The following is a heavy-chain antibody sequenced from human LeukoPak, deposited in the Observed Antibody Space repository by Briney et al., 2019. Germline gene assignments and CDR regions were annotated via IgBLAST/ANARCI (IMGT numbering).Heavy chain of an antibody. V-gene: IGHV4-30-4*08. CDR1: GGSISSDDYY. CDR3: ARGDIETNLDY. D-gene: IGHD5-24*01. J-gene: IGHJ4*02. Sequence: PSETLSLTCTVSGGSISSDDYYWSWIRQPPGKGLEWIGHIYYSGDTYYDPSLKSRVTMSVDTSKNQFSLMLSSVTAADTAVYYCARGDIETNLDYWGQGTLVTVSS. CDR2: IYYSGDT.